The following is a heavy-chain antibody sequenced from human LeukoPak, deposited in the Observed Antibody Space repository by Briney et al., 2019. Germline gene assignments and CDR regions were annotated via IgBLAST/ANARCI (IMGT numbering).Heavy chain of an antibody. D-gene: IGHD5-24*01. V-gene: IGHV3-7*01. CDR1: GFTFSSYW. CDR3: ARDGYNPNDAFDI. J-gene: IGHJ3*02. CDR2: IKQDGSEK. Sequence: PGGSLRLSCAASGFTFSSYWMSWVRQAPGKGLEWVANIKQDGSEKYYVDSVKGRFTISRDNAKNSLYLQMNSLRAEDTAVYYCARDGYNPNDAFDIWGQGTMVTVSS.